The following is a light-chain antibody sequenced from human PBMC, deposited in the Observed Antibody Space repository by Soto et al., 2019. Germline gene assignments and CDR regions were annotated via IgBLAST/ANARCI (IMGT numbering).Light chain of an antibody. V-gene: IGKV1-5*03. Sequence: DIQMTQSPSTLSASVGDRVTISCRASQSISSWLAWYQQKPGKAPKLLIYTASILESGVPSRFSGSGSGTEFTLTLSSLHVDDVATYYCQQYSSFPWTFGQGTRVEIK. CDR1: QSISSW. CDR3: QQYSSFPWT. J-gene: IGKJ1*01. CDR2: TAS.